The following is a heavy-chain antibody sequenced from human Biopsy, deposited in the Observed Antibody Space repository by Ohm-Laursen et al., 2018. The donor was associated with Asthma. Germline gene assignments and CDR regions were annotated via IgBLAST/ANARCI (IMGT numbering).Heavy chain of an antibody. Sequence: SLRLSCTASGFTFSSYAMSWVRQAPGKGLEWVSAISGSGGSTYYADSVKGRFTISRDNSKNTLYLQMNSLRAEETAAYYCAKVHRVYAMVGYFDYWGQGTLVTVSS. J-gene: IGHJ4*02. CDR3: AKVHRVYAMVGYFDY. V-gene: IGHV3-23*01. D-gene: IGHD2-8*01. CDR2: ISGSGGST. CDR1: GFTFSSYA.